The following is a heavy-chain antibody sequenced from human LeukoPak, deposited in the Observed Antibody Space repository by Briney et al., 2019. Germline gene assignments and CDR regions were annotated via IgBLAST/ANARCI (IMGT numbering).Heavy chain of an antibody. CDR1: GGSISSSSYY. V-gene: IGHV4-39*07. CDR2: IYYSGST. CDR3: VRLRSAAGTYDY. J-gene: IGHJ4*02. D-gene: IGHD6-13*01. Sequence: PSETLSLTCTVSGGSISSSSYYWGWIRQPPGKGLEWIGSIYYSGSTYYNPSLKSRVTISVDTSKNQFSLKLSSVTAADTAVYYCVRLRSAAGTYDYWGQGTLVTVSS.